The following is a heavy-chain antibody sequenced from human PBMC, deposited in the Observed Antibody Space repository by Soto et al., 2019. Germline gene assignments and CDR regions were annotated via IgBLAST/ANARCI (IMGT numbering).Heavy chain of an antibody. CDR2: IYPGDHET. D-gene: IGHD6-13*01. Sequence: PXESLTISCQCSGDTFSNFWIGWVRQLPGKGLEWMGIIYPGDHETRYSPSFHGKVTISADKSINTAYLQWNSLEASDTAFYFCARSPRSSPYFDYWGQGALVTAPQ. V-gene: IGHV5-51*01. CDR1: GDTFSNFW. CDR3: ARSPRSSPYFDY. J-gene: IGHJ4*02.